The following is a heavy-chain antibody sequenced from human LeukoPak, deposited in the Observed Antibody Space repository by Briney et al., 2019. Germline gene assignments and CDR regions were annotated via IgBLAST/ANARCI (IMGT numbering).Heavy chain of an antibody. V-gene: IGHV1-69*04. CDR2: IIPILGVA. CDR1: GGTFSSYA. CDR3: ARAFVVDQVGATSGIHY. D-gene: IGHD1-26*01. J-gene: IGHJ4*02. Sequence: SVKLSFKSSGGTFSSYAISWVRHAPGQGLGWMGRIIPILGVANYAQKFQGRVTITAAKSTSTAYMELSSLRSDDTAVYYCARAFVVDQVGATSGIHYWGQGTLVTVSS.